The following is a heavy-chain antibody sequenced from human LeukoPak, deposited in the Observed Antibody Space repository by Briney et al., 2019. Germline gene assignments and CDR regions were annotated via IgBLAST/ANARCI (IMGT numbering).Heavy chain of an antibody. CDR2: IYTSGSTSGST. D-gene: IGHD6-13*01. J-gene: IGHJ4*02. Sequence: PSETLSLTCIVSGDSISSGTYYWNWIRQPAGKGLEWIGRIYTSGSTSGSTSCNPSLKSRVTISVDMSKNLFSLSLSSVTAADTALYYCARDAPGIAATGVYWGQGTLVTVSS. CDR1: GDSISSGTYY. CDR3: ARDAPGIAATGVY. V-gene: IGHV4-61*02.